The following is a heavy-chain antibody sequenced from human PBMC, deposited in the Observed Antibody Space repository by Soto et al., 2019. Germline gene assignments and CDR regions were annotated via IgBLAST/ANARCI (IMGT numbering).Heavy chain of an antibody. CDR1: GFTFSSYA. D-gene: IGHD1-7*01. CDR2: ISYDGSNK. J-gene: IGHJ6*02. V-gene: IGHV3-30-3*01. Sequence: QVQLVESGGGVVQPGRSLRLSCAASGFTFSSYAMHWVRQAPGQGLEWVAVISYDGSNKYYADSVKGRFTISRDNSKNTMYLQMNSLRPEDTAVYHCARDQGGTTLYYRGMDVWGQGTTVTVSS. CDR3: ARDQGGTTLYYRGMDV.